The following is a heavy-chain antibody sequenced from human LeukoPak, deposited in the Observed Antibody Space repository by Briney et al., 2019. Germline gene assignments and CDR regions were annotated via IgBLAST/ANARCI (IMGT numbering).Heavy chain of an antibody. CDR2: IWYSGSSN. CDR1: GFTFSDSG. CDR3: ARVGFAYCSSTSCYDGYFDY. J-gene: IGHJ4*02. D-gene: IGHD2-2*01. V-gene: IGHV3-33*08. Sequence: RGSLRLSCAASGFTFSDSGMHWVRQAPGKGLEWVAVIWYSGSSNYYADSVKGRFTISRYNSKNTLYLQMNSLREEDTAVYYCARVGFAYCSSTSCYDGYFDYWGQGTLVTVSS.